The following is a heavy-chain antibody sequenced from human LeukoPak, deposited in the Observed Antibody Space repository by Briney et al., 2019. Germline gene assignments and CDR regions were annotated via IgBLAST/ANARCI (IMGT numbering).Heavy chain of an antibody. Sequence: SVKVSCKASGGTFSSYAISWVRQAPGQGLEWMGRIIPILGIANYAQKFQGRVTITADKSTSTAYMELSSLRSEDTAVYYCALAYCGGDCYSHLYGMDVWGQGTTVTVSS. CDR2: IIPILGIA. J-gene: IGHJ6*02. CDR3: ALAYCGGDCYSHLYGMDV. V-gene: IGHV1-69*04. CDR1: GGTFSSYA. D-gene: IGHD2-21*02.